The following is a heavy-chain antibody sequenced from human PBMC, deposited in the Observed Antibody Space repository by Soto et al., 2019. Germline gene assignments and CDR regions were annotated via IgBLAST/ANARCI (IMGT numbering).Heavy chain of an antibody. Sequence: ASVKVSCKASGGTYSSYTFSWVRQAPGQGLEWMGWINTYNGNTNYAQNLQGRVTLTTDTSTSTAYMELTSLRSNDTAIYYCAMVDVYVTPSPQDVWGQGTTVTVSS. V-gene: IGHV1-18*01. J-gene: IGHJ6*02. CDR3: AMVDVYVTPSPQDV. CDR2: INTYNGNT. CDR1: GGTYSSYT. D-gene: IGHD3-16*01.